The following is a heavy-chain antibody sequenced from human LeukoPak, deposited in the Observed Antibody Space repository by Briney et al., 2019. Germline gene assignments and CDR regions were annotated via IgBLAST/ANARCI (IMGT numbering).Heavy chain of an antibody. D-gene: IGHD6-19*01. CDR1: GFTFDDYG. CDR3: AKDRWGAVASFDY. J-gene: IGHJ4*02. Sequence: GGSLRLSCAASGFTFDDYGMSWVRQVPGKGLEWVSGINWNGSGAGYADSVKGRFTISRDNSKNMLYLQMNSLGTEDTAVYYCAKDRWGAVASFDYWGQGTLVTVSS. V-gene: IGHV3-20*04. CDR2: INWNGSGA.